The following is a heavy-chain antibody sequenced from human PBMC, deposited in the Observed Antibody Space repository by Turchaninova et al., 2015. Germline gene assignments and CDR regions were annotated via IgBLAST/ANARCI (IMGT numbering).Heavy chain of an antibody. CDR3: ALLYGSGQSIRFDS. J-gene: IGHJ4*02. CDR2: INTITGNP. CDR1: GNTSAEYP. Sequence: QVLLVQPESELEKPGVSRKLSINTSGNTSAEYPIKGVRQAPGQGLDGMGWINTITGNPTYAQGFRGRFVFSLDTSASTAYLQISGLKDEDTAVYYCALLYGSGQSIRFDSWGQGTLVTVSS. D-gene: IGHD3-10*01. V-gene: IGHV7-4-1*02.